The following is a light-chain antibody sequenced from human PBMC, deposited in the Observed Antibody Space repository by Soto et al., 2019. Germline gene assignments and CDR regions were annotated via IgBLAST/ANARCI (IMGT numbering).Light chain of an antibody. V-gene: IGLV2-14*01. CDR3: SSYTTSSTLLYV. CDR2: AVS. J-gene: IGLJ1*01. Sequence: QSVLTQPASVSGSRGQSITISCTGTSSDVGGYNYVSWYQQHPGKAPKLMIYAVSNRPSGVSTRFSGSKSGNTASLTISGLQAEDEADYHFSSYTTSSTLLYVFGTGTKLTVL. CDR1: SSDVGGYNY.